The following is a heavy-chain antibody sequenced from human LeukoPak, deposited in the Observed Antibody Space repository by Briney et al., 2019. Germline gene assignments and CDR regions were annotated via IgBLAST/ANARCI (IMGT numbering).Heavy chain of an antibody. V-gene: IGHV1-69*04. D-gene: IGHD3-3*01. Sequence: SVKVSCKAAGGTFSSYAISWVRQAPGQGLEWMGRIIPILGIANYAQKFQGRVTITADKSTSTAYMELSSLRSEDTAVYNCARGGRGFLEWLSWYYFDYWGQGTLVTVSS. CDR1: GGTFSSYA. CDR3: ARGGRGFLEWLSWYYFDY. CDR2: IIPILGIA. J-gene: IGHJ4*02.